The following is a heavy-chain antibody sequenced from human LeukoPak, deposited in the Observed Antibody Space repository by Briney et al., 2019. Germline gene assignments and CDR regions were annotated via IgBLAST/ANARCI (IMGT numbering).Heavy chain of an antibody. CDR1: GGSMSSSSYY. CDR2: IYYSGTT. V-gene: IGHV4-39*07. CDR3: ARAVRS. Sequence: SETLSLTCTVSGGSMSSSSYYWGWIRQAPGKGLEWIGSIYYSGTTYHNPSLKSRVTISVDKSKNQFSLKLSSVTAADTAVYYCARAVRSWGQGILVTVSS. J-gene: IGHJ4*02. D-gene: IGHD3-10*01.